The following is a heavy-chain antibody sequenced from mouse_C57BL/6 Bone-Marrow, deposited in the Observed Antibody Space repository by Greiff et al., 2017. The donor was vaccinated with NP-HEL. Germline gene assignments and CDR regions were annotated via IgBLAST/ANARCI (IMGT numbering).Heavy chain of an antibody. CDR1: GFTFSDYY. D-gene: IGHD1-1*01. J-gene: IGHJ1*03. Sequence: DVQLVESEGGLVQPGSSMKLSCTASGFTFSDYYMAWVRQVPEKGLEWVANINYDGSSTYYLDSLKSRFTISRDNAKNILYLQMSSLKSEDTATYYSAREGYYGSSHWYFDVWGTGTTVTVSS. CDR2: INYDGSST. CDR3: AREGYYGSSHWYFDV. V-gene: IGHV5-16*01.